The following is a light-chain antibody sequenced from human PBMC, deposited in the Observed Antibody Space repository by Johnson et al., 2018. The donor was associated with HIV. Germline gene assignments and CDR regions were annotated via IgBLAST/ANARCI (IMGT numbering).Light chain of an antibody. J-gene: IGLJ1*01. CDR1: SSNIGNNY. CDR2: ENN. CDR3: GTWDSSLSAHV. V-gene: IGLV1-51*02. Sequence: QSVLTQPPSVSAAPGQKVTISCSGSSSNIGNNYVSWYKQLPGTAPKLFIYENNKRPSGIPDRFSGSRSGTSATLGITGLQTGDEADYYCGTWDSSLSAHVFGTGTKVTVL.